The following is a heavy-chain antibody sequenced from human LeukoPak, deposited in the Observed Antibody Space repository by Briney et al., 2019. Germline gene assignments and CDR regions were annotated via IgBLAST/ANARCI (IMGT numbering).Heavy chain of an antibody. D-gene: IGHD2-2*01. J-gene: IGHJ5*02. V-gene: IGHV1-2*04. CDR1: GYTFTGYY. CDR3: ARGAPTLYQLLESNWFDP. CDR2: INPSSGGT. Sequence: ASVKVSCKASGYTFTGYYMHWVRQAPGQGLEWMGWINPSSGGTNYAQKFQGWVTMTRDTSISTAYMELSRLRSDDTAVYYCARGAPTLYQLLESNWFDPWGQGTLVTVSS.